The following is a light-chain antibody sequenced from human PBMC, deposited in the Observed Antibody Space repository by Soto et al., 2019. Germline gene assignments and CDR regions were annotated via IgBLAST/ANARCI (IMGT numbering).Light chain of an antibody. CDR3: QQSYSTPRT. CDR1: QSISSY. CDR2: AAS. Sequence: IQMTQSPSSLSASVGDKDTITCRASQSISSYLNWYKQKPGKAPKLLIYAASSLQSGVPSRFSGSGSGTDFTLTISSLQPEDFATYYCQQSYSTPRTFGQGTKVDIK. V-gene: IGKV1-39*01. J-gene: IGKJ1*01.